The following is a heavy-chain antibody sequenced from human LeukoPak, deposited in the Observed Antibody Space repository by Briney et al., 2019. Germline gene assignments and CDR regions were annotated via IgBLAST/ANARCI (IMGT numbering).Heavy chain of an antibody. J-gene: IGHJ4*02. CDR1: GGSISSHY. V-gene: IGHV4-59*11. CDR3: ARGSSWSGYPPSNYFDY. CDR2: IYYSGST. D-gene: IGHD3-3*01. Sequence: SETLSLTCTVSGGSISSHYWSWIRQPPGKGLEWIGYIYYSGSTKYNPSLKSRVTTSVDTSRNQFSLKLSSVTAADTAVYYCARGSSWSGYPPSNYFDYWGQGALVTVSS.